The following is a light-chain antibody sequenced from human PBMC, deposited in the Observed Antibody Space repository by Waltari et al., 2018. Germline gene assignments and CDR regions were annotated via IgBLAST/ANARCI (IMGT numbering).Light chain of an antibody. CDR2: DAY. V-gene: IGKV3-20*01. CDR3: QKYGTLPAT. J-gene: IGKJ1*01. Sequence: ELVLTQSPGTLSLSPGDRATLSCRASQSVSRTLAWYQQKPGQAPRLLIYDAYSRATGIADRFSGSWSGTDFSLTISRLGPEDFAVYYCQKYGTLPATFGQGTKVEIK. CDR1: QSVSRT.